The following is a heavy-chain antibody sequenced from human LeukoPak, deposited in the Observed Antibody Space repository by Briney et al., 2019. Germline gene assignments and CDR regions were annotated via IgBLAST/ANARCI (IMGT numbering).Heavy chain of an antibody. J-gene: IGHJ5*02. D-gene: IGHD5-18*01. CDR2: ISWNSGSI. CDR1: GFTFDDYA. CDR3: AKGRYSYGPNWFDP. V-gene: IGHV3-9*01. Sequence: GGSLRLSCAASGFTFDDYAMHWVRQAPGKGLEWVSGISWNSGSIGYADSVKGRFTISRDNAKNSLYLQMNSLRAEDTALCYCAKGRYSYGPNWFDPWGQGTLVTVSS.